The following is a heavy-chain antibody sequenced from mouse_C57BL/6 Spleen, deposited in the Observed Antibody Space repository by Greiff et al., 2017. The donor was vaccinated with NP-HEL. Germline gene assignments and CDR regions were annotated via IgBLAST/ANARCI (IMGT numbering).Heavy chain of an antibody. J-gene: IGHJ3*01. CDR1: GFNIKDDY. D-gene: IGHD1-1*01. CDR2: IDPENGDT. V-gene: IGHV14-4*01. Sequence: DVQLQESGAELVRPGASVKLSCTASGFNIKDDYMHWVKQRPEQGLEWIGWIDPENGDTEYASKFQGKATITADTSSNTAYLQLSSLTSEDTAVYYCTDGSSYSAWFAYWGQGTLVTVSA. CDR3: TDGSSYSAWFAY.